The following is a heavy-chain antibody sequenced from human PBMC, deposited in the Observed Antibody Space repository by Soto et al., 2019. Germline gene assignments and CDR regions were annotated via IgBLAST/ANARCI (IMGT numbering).Heavy chain of an antibody. Sequence: LRLSCAASGFTFSSYAMSWVRQAPGKGLEWVSAISGSGGSTCYADSVKGRFTISRDNSKNTLYLQMNSLRAEDTAVYYCAKGVPVYYYGSGSYYMDGNWFDPWRQGTLVTVSS. V-gene: IGHV3-23*01. CDR2: ISGSGGST. CDR3: AKGVPVYYYGSGSYYMDGNWFDP. CDR1: GFTFSSYA. D-gene: IGHD3-10*01. J-gene: IGHJ5*02.